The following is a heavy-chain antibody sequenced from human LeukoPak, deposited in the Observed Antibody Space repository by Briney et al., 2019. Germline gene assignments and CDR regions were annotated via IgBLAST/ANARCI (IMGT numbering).Heavy chain of an antibody. CDR3: AKRPPSLDSEYFQH. J-gene: IGHJ1*01. CDR2: ISSSGDNT. Sequence: GGSLRLSCAASGFIFSSFGMSWVRQAPGKGLEWVSAISSSGDNTWYADSVKGRFTISRDNSKNTLYLQIKSLRAEDTAVYYCAKRPPSLDSEYFQHWGQGTLVTVSS. CDR1: GFIFSSFG. V-gene: IGHV3-23*01.